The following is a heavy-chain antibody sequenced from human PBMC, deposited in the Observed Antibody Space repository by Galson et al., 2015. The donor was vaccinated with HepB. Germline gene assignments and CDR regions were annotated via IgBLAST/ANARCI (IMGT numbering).Heavy chain of an antibody. CDR1: GFTFSAHA. CDR3: AKHRTAAPRTDVLDI. J-gene: IGHJ3*02. CDR2: INYSGTIT. Sequence: SPRLSCAASGFTFSAHAMSWVRQAPGKGLEWVSVINYSGTITYYAASVKGRFTISRDNSKNTLHLQMNSLSVEDTAVYYCAKHRTAAPRTDVLDIWGQGTMVTVSS. D-gene: IGHD2-2*01. V-gene: IGHV3-23*01.